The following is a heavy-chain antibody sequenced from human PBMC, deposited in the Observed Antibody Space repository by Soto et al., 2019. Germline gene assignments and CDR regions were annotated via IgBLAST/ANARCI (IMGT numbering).Heavy chain of an antibody. CDR3: AGEGGGDYGCNSELAFDI. V-gene: IGHV3-30-3*01. CDR1: GFTFSSYA. Sequence: QVQLVESGGGVVQPGRSLRLSCAASGFTFSSYAMHWVRQAPGKGLEWVAVISYDGSNKYYADSVKGRFTISRDNSKNTLYLQMNSLRAEDTAVYYCAGEGGGDYGCNSELAFDIWGQGTMVTVSS. J-gene: IGHJ3*02. D-gene: IGHD4-17*01. CDR2: ISYDGSNK.